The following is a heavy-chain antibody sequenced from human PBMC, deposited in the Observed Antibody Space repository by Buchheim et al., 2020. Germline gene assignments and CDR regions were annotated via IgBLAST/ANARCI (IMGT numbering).Heavy chain of an antibody. Sequence: QVQLVESGGSVVQPGRSLRLSCAASGFTFSSYGMHWVRQAPGKGLEWVAVISYDGSNKYYADSVKGRFTISRDNSKNTLYLQMNSLRAEDTAVYYCAKDEKLWLIGVGYWGQGTL. CDR1: GFTFSSYG. J-gene: IGHJ4*02. V-gene: IGHV3-30*18. CDR2: ISYDGSNK. D-gene: IGHD5-18*01. CDR3: AKDEKLWLIGVGY.